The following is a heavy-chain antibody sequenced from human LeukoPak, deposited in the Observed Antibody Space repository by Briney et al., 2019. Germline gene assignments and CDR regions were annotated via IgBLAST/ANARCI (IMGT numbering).Heavy chain of an antibody. Sequence: PSETLSLTRTVSGGSISSSSYYWGWIRQPPGKGLEWIGSIYYSGSTYYNPSLKSRVTISVDTSKNQFSLKLSSVTAADTAVYYCARSSVVLIAHWGQGTLVTVSS. D-gene: IGHD2-21*01. V-gene: IGHV4-39*01. CDR1: GGSISSSSYY. J-gene: IGHJ4*02. CDR2: IYYSGST. CDR3: ARSSVVLIAH.